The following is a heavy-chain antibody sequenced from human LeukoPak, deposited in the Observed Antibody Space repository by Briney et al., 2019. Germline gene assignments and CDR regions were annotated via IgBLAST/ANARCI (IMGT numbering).Heavy chain of an antibody. V-gene: IGHV3-21*01. Sequence: GGSLRPSCAASGFTFSSYSMNWVRQAPGKGLEWVSSISSSSSYIYYADSVKGRFTISRDNAKNSLYLQMNSLRAEDTAVYYCARGGYSYGHYYYGMDVWGQGTTVTVSS. CDR3: ARGGYSYGHYYYGMDV. CDR1: GFTFSSYS. D-gene: IGHD5-18*01. CDR2: ISSSSSYI. J-gene: IGHJ6*02.